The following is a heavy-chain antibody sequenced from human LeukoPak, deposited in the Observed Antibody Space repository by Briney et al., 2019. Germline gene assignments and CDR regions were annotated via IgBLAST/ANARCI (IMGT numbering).Heavy chain of an antibody. D-gene: IGHD5-12*01. J-gene: IGHJ4*02. CDR1: GGSISSYY. Sequence: SETLSLTCTVSGGSISSYYWSWIRQPPGKGLEWIGYIYYSGSTNYNPSLKSRVTISVDTSKNQFSLKLSSVTAADTAVYYCARHKIRVATIPFFDYWGQGTLATVSS. CDR3: ARHKIRVATIPFFDY. CDR2: IYYSGST. V-gene: IGHV4-59*08.